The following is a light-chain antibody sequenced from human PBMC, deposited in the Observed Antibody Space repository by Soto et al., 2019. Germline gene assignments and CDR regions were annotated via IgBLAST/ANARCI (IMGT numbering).Light chain of an antibody. CDR1: QSITTW. J-gene: IGKJ1*01. Sequence: DIQMTQSPSTVSAYVGDSVTITCRASQSITTWLAWYQQRPGKAPKLLIYDVSSLQSGVPSRFSGSGSGTEFTLIISSLQPDDFATYYCQQYSSYPWTFGQGTKVDIK. V-gene: IGKV1-5*01. CDR2: DVS. CDR3: QQYSSYPWT.